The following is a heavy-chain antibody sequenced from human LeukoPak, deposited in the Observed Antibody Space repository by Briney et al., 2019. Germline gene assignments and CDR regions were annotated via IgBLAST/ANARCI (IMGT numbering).Heavy chain of an antibody. Sequence: GGSLRLSCAASGFTFSSYSMNWVRHAPGKGLEWVSSISSSSSHIYYADSVKGRFTISRDNAKNCQYLQMNSLRAEDTTVYYCSKDLPGYYDSSGYYYWGQGTLVTVSS. CDR2: ISSSSSHI. V-gene: IGHV3-21*01. D-gene: IGHD3-22*01. J-gene: IGHJ4*02. CDR3: SKDLPGYYDSSGYYY. CDR1: GFTFSSYS.